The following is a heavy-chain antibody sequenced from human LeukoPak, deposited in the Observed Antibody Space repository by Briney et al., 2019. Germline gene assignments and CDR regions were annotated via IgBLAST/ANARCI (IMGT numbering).Heavy chain of an antibody. J-gene: IGHJ5*02. CDR1: GYSFTTYW. CDR3: ARRTGVEWFDP. D-gene: IGHD7-27*01. Sequence: GESLKISCKGSGYSFTTYWIIWVRQMPGKGLEVIGRIDPSDSYSIYSTSFQGHVTISADKSISTAYLQWSSLKASDTAMYYCARRTGVEWFDPWGQGTLVTVSS. CDR2: IDPSDSYS. V-gene: IGHV5-10-1*01.